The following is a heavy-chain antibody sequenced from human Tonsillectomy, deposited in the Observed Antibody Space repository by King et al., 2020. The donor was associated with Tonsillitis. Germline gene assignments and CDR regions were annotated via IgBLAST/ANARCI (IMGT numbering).Heavy chain of an antibody. CDR2: IKSKTDGGTT. Sequence: VQLVESGGGLVKPGGSLRLSCAASGFTFSNAWMSWVRQAPGKGLEWLGRIKSKTDGGTTDYAAPVKGRFTISRDDSKNTLYLQMNTLKTEATAVYHCNTALRGTFYYGSGIYYISARGEGQIAYWGQGTRVTVSS. CDR3: NTALRGTFYYGSGIYYISARGEGQIAY. D-gene: IGHD3-10*01. J-gene: IGHJ4*02. V-gene: IGHV3-15*01. CDR1: GFTFSNAW.